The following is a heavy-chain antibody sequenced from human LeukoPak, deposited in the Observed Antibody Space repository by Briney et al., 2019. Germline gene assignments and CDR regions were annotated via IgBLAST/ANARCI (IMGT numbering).Heavy chain of an antibody. CDR3: ARDRGGIAAAGAFDI. D-gene: IGHD6-13*01. J-gene: IGHJ3*02. CDR1: GFTFSSYE. Sequence: GGSLRLSCAASGFTFSSYEMNWVRQAPGKGLDWVSYISSSGSTIYYADSVKGRFTISRDNAKNSLYLQMNSLRAEDTAVYYCARDRGGIAAAGAFDIWGQGTMVTVSS. V-gene: IGHV3-48*03. CDR2: ISSSGSTI.